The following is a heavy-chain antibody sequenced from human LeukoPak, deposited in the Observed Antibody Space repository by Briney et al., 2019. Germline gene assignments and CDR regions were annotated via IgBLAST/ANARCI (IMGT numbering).Heavy chain of an antibody. CDR1: GGSFSGYY. V-gene: IGHV4-34*01. CDR3: ARVGGLAAYWGARSWFDP. J-gene: IGHJ5*02. Sequence: SETLSLTCAVYGGSFSGYYWSWLRPPPGKGLEWIGEINHSGSTNYNPSLKSRVTISVDTSKNQFSLKLSSVTAADTAVYYCARVGGLAAYWGARSWFDPWGQGTLVTVSS. CDR2: INHSGST. D-gene: IGHD6-13*01.